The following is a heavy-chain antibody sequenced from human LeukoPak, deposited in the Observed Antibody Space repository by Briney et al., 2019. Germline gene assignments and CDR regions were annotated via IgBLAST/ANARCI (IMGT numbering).Heavy chain of an antibody. D-gene: IGHD1-1*01. CDR3: ARHLSGTTMSHYFDF. CDR2: IYSSGNT. V-gene: IGHV4-39*01. Sequence: SETLSLTCAVSGGSISSSNWWSWVRQPPGTGLEWIASIYSSGNTHSNPSLKSRVSISVDTSKNQVSLKLYSVTASDAAIYYCARHLSGTTMSHYFDFWGQGTLVTVSS. J-gene: IGHJ4*02. CDR1: GGSISSSNW.